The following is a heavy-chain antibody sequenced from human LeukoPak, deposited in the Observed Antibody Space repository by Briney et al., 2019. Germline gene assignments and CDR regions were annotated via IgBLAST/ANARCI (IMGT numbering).Heavy chain of an antibody. J-gene: IGHJ6*04. V-gene: IGHV3-74*01. Sequence: GGSLRLSCAASGFTFSNYWMHWVRQAPGKGLVWVSRINSDGRSTNYADSVKGRFTISRDNAKNSLYLQMNSLRAEDTAVYYCAELGITMIGGVWGKGTTVTISS. D-gene: IGHD3-10*02. CDR1: GFTFSNYW. CDR3: AELGITMIGGV. CDR2: INSDGRST.